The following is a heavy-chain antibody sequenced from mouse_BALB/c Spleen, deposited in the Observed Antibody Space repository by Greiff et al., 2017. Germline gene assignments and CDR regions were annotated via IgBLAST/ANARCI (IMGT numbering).Heavy chain of an antibody. CDR3: ARAGYGYGGFDY. CDR1: GFTFSSYT. Sequence: EVKVVESGGGLVQPGGSLKLSCAASGFTFSSYTMSWVRQTPEKRLEWVAYISNGGGSTYYPDTVKGRFTISRDNAKNTLYLQMSSLKSEDTAMYYCARAGYGYGGFDYWGQGTTLTVSS. J-gene: IGHJ2*01. D-gene: IGHD2-2*01. V-gene: IGHV5-12-2*01. CDR2: ISNGGGST.